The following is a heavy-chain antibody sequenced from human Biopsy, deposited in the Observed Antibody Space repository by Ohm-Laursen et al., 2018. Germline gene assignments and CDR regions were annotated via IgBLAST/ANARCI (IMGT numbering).Heavy chain of an antibody. J-gene: IGHJ5*02. CDR1: GFSLRNFT. Sequence: SLRLSCAASGFSLRNFTINWVRQAPEKGLEWVSSISRSVSHILYAETLKGRFTSSRDNAKNSVYLQMNSLRVEDTGVYYCARGRTHLLPDHDWFDPWGQGTLVTVSS. D-gene: IGHD1-14*01. CDR2: ISRSVSHI. CDR3: ARGRTHLLPDHDWFDP. V-gene: IGHV3-21*06.